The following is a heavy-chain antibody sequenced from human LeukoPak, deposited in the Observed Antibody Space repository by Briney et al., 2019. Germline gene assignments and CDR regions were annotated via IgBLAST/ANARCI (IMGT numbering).Heavy chain of an antibody. D-gene: IGHD6-19*01. V-gene: IGHV4-39*01. CDR2: IYYSGST. CDR3: ARQISYSSGWYGPYRRWFDP. CDR1: GGSISISSYY. Sequence: PSETLSLTCTVSGGSISISSYYWGWIRQPPGKGLEWIGSIYYSGSTYYNPSLKSRVTISVDTSKNQFSLKLSSVTAADTAVYYCARQISYSSGWYGPYRRWFDPWGQGTPVTVSS. J-gene: IGHJ5*02.